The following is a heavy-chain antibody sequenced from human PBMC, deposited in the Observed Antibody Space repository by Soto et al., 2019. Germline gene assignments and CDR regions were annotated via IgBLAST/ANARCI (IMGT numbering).Heavy chain of an antibody. CDR3: ARLGYGDYDGFGYGMDA. V-gene: IGHV5-51*01. Sequence: PGESLKISCMGSGSGFTTHWSGWVFQMPWKGLEWMGIIYPGDSDTRYSPSFQGQVTISADKSISTAYLQWSSLKASDTAMYYCARLGYGDYDGFGYGMDAWGQGNTVTVS. D-gene: IGHD4-17*01. J-gene: IGHJ6*02. CDR1: GSGFTTHW. CDR2: IYPGDSDT.